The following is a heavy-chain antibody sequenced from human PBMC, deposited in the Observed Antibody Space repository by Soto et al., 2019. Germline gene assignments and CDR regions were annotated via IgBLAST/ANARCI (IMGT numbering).Heavy chain of an antibody. Sequence: QVQLVESGGGVVQPGRSLRLACAASGITFSRHAMHWVRQAPVKGLEWVAVISYDGSEKYYADSVKGRFTISRDSSKNTLYLQMDSLGPEDTAVSYCAREVGGSSPPGWGQGTLVTVFS. CDR2: ISYDGSEK. J-gene: IGHJ4*02. CDR3: AREVGGSSPPG. V-gene: IGHV3-30-3*01. D-gene: IGHD6-6*01. CDR1: GITFSRHA.